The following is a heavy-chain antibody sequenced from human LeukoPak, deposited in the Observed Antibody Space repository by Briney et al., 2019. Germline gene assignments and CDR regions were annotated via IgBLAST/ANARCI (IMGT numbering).Heavy chain of an antibody. J-gene: IGHJ4*02. CDR2: IYHSGST. V-gene: IGHV4-4*02. CDR1: GGSISSSNW. CDR3: ARSMVRGVPPLDY. D-gene: IGHD3-10*01. Sequence: SGTLSLTCAVSGGSISSSNWWSWVRQPPGKGLEWIGEIYHSGSTNYNPSLKSRVTMSVDTSKNQFSLKLSSVTAADTAVYYCARSMVRGVPPLDYWGQGTLVTVSS.